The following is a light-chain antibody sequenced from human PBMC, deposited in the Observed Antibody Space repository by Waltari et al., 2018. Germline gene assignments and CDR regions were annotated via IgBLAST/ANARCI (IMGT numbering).Light chain of an antibody. V-gene: IGKV4-1*01. CDR3: QQYYSIPYT. Sequence: DIVMTQSPDSLAVSLGERAPINCKSSQSILYSSDSKNYLAWYQHKPGQPPKLLIYWASTRESGVPDRFSGSGSGTDFTLTISSLQAEDVAIYYCQQYYSIPYTFGQGTKLEIK. CDR2: WAS. J-gene: IGKJ2*01. CDR1: QSILYSSDSKNY.